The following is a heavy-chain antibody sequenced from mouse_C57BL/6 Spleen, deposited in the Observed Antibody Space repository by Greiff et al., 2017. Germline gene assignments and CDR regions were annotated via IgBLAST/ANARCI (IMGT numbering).Heavy chain of an antibody. J-gene: IGHJ1*03. D-gene: IGHD2-1*01. CDR3: ARNGGNSWYFDV. V-gene: IGHV2-2*01. CDR1: GFSLTSYG. Sequence: VMLVESGPGLVQPSQSLSITCTVSGFSLTSYGVHWVRQSPGKGLEWLGVIWSGGSTDYNAAFISRLSISKDNSKSQVFFKMNSLQADDTAIYYCARNGGNSWYFDVWGTGTTVTVSS. CDR2: IWSGGST.